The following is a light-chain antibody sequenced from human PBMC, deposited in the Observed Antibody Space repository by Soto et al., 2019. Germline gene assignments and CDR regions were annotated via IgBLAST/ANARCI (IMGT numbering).Light chain of an antibody. CDR3: QQFGSSVT. V-gene: IGKV3-20*01. J-gene: IGKJ1*01. CDR2: RTS. Sequence: EFVLTQSPGTLSLSPGERATLSCRASQTVRNNYLAWYQQKPGQAPRLLIYRTSTRATGIPDRFSGSGSGTDFTLTISRLEPEDFAVYYCQQFGSSVTFGQGTKVDIK. CDR1: QTVRNNY.